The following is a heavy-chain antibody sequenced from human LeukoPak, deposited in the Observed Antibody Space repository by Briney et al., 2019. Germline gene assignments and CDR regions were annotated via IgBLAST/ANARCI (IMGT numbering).Heavy chain of an antibody. CDR1: GFTFSSYT. D-gene: IGHD5-12*01. CDR2: ITGSGGYT. Sequence: GGSLRLSCAASGFTFSSYTMRWVRQAPGTGLEWVSSITGSGGYTYYADSGKGRFTISRDNSKNTLYLQMNSLRAEDTAIYYCAKVVAPRSGADVWGQGTTVTVSS. V-gene: IGHV3-23*01. CDR3: AKVVAPRSGADV. J-gene: IGHJ6*02.